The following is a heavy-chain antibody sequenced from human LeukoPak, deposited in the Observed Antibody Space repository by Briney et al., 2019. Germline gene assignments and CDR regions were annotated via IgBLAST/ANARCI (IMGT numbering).Heavy chain of an antibody. Sequence: PSETLSLTCTVSADSDNTNNYYWAWIRQPPVKGLEWIGSIYNSGSTYYNPSLKSRVIISVDTSKNQFSLELRSVTAADTAIYYCARNMTAVSRLDVFDIWGPGTMVTVS. D-gene: IGHD4-17*01. J-gene: IGHJ3*02. V-gene: IGHV4-39*01. CDR2: IYNSGST. CDR1: ADSDNTNNYY. CDR3: ARNMTAVSRLDVFDI.